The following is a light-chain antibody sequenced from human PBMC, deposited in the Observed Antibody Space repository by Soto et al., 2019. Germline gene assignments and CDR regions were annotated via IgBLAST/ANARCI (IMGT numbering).Light chain of an antibody. CDR3: QQYGDSPLT. CDR2: GAS. V-gene: IGKV3-20*01. CDR1: QSISRY. Sequence: EIVLTQSPATLSLSPGDRATLSCRASQSISRYLAWYQQKPGQTPRLLIYGASSRATDIPDRFSGSGSGTDFTLTITRLEPEDFAVYHCQQYGDSPLTFGGGTKVDVK. J-gene: IGKJ4*01.